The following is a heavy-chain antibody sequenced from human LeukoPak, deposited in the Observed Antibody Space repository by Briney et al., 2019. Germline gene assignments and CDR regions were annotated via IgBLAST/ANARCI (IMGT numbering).Heavy chain of an antibody. CDR1: SGSISSSSYY. CDR2: IYYSGST. J-gene: IGHJ5*02. D-gene: IGHD2-15*01. Sequence: SETLSLTCTVSSGSISSSSYYWGWIRQPPGKGLEWIGSIYYSGSTYYDPSLKSRVTISVDTSKNQFSLKLSSVTAADTAVYYCARESVVVVVATMGNNWFDPWGQGTLVTVSS. V-gene: IGHV4-39*07. CDR3: ARESVVVVVATMGNNWFDP.